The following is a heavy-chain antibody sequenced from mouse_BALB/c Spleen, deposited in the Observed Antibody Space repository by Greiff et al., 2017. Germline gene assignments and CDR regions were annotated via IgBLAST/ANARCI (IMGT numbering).Heavy chain of an antibody. V-gene: IGHV5-6-5*01. D-gene: IGHD1-1*01. CDR1: GFTFSSYA. Sequence: EVKVVESGGGLVKPGGSLKLSCAASGFTFSSYAMSWVRQTPEKRLEWVASISSGGSTYYPDSVKGRFTINRDNARNILYMQMSSLRSEDTAMYYCARGVATVVEMDYWGQGTSVPGSS. J-gene: IGHJ4*01. CDR3: ARGVATVVEMDY. CDR2: ISSGGST.